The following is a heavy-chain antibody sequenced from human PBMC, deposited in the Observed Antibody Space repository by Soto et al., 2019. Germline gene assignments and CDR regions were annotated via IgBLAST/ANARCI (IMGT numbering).Heavy chain of an antibody. CDR3: ARGHSMTTVTHDYYYGMDV. V-gene: IGHV4-39*01. J-gene: IGHJ6*02. Sequence: SETLSLTCTVSGGSISSSGYYWGWIRQPPGKRLEWIGSMFYSGNTNYNTSLKSRVTISVDTSKNQLSLKMSSVTAADTAVYYCARGHSMTTVTHDYYYGMDVWGQGTTVTVSS. CDR1: GGSISSSGYY. CDR2: MFYSGNT. D-gene: IGHD4-17*01.